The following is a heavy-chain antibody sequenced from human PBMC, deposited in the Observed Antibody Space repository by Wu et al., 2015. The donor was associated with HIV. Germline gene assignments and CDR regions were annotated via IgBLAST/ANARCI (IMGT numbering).Heavy chain of an antibody. CDR3: ARGGLRPRYSSGWLAFDI. CDR2: INPNSGGT. V-gene: IGHV1-2*02. Sequence: VQSGAEVKKPGASVKVSCKASGYTFTGYYMHWVRQAPGQGLEWMGWINPNSGGTNYAQKFQGRVTMTRDTSISTAYMELSRLRSDDTAVYYCARGGLRPRYSSGWLAFDIWGQGTMVTVSS. J-gene: IGHJ3*02. CDR1: GYTFTGYY. D-gene: IGHD6-19*01.